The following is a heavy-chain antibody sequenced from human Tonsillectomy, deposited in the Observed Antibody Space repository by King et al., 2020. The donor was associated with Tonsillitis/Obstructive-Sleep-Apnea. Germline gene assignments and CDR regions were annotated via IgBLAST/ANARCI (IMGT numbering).Heavy chain of an antibody. D-gene: IGHD3-9*01. J-gene: IGHJ2*01. Sequence: VQLVESGAEVKKPGASVKVSCKASGYTFTSYYMHWVRQAPGQGLEWMGIINPSGGSTSYAQKFQGRVTMTRDTSTSTVYMELSSLRSEDTAVYYCARSLFILTGYKRNEGNYWYFDLWGRGTLVTVSS. CDR3: ARSLFILTGYKRNEGNYWYFDL. V-gene: IGHV1-46*01. CDR2: INPSGGST. CDR1: GYTFTSYY.